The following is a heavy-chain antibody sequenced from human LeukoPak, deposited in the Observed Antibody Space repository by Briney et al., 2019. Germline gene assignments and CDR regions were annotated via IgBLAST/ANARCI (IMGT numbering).Heavy chain of an antibody. Sequence: ASVKVSCKASGYTFTSYYMHWVRQAPGQGLEWMGIINPSGGSTSYAQKFQGRVTMTRDTSTSTVYMELSSLRSEDTAVYYCARGLIAGMVITTELGYYGMDVWGQGTTVTVSS. V-gene: IGHV1-46*01. CDR2: INPSGGST. CDR1: GYTFTSYY. CDR3: ARGLIAGMVITTELGYYGMDV. J-gene: IGHJ6*02. D-gene: IGHD3-22*01.